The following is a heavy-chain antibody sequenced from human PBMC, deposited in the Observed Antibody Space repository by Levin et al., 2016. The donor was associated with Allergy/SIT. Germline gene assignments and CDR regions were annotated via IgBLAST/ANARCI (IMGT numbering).Heavy chain of an antibody. CDR3: ARDDRAWRYFDY. CDR2: INPNSGGT. Sequence: ASVKVSCKASGYTFTGYYVHWVRQAPGQGLEWMGWINPNSGGTNYVEKFQGRVTMTRDTSISTAYMELSRLRSDDTAVYYCARDDRAWRYFDYWGQGTLVTVSS. D-gene: IGHD5-24*01. CDR1: GYTFTGYY. V-gene: IGHV1-2*02. J-gene: IGHJ4*02.